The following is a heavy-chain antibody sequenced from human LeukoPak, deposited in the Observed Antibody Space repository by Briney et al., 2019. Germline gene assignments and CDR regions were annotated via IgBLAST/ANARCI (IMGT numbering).Heavy chain of an antibody. CDR3: AKNNGGGATTLDY. D-gene: IGHD1-26*01. J-gene: IGHJ4*02. Sequence: GGSLRLSCSASGFTFSSYAMHSVRQAPGKGLEYVSSISSDGGSTLYADSVKGRFTISRDNSKNTLYAEMTSLRAEDTAVYYCAKNNGGGATTLDYWGQGTLVTVPS. V-gene: IGHV3-64*04. CDR1: GFTFSSYA. CDR2: ISSDGGST.